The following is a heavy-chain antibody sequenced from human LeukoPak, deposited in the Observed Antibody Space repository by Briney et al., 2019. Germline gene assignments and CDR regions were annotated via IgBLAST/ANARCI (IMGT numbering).Heavy chain of an antibody. CDR2: INPNSGGT. Sequence: ASVKVSCKASGYTFTGYYMHWVRQAPGQGLEWMGWINPNSGGTNYAQKFQGRVTMTRDTSISTAYMERSRLRSDDTAVYYCARVSFGTILMRAFDIWGQGTMVTVSS. CDR1: GYTFTGYY. D-gene: IGHD2-2*01. CDR3: ARVSFGTILMRAFDI. V-gene: IGHV1-2*02. J-gene: IGHJ3*02.